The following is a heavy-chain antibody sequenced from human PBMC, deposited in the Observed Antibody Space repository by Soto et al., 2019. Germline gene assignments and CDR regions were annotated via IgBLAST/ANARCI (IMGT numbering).Heavy chain of an antibody. CDR2: INHSGST. CDR1: GGSFSGYY. Sequence: QVQLQQWGAGLLKPSETLSLTCAVYGGSFSGYYWSWIRQPPGKGLEWIGEINHSGSTNYNPSLKSRVTISVDTSKTQFSLKLSSVTSVDTAVYYCAREPILQYCSSTSCYVDYWGQGTLVTVSS. V-gene: IGHV4-34*01. CDR3: AREPILQYCSSTSCYVDY. D-gene: IGHD2-2*01. J-gene: IGHJ4*02.